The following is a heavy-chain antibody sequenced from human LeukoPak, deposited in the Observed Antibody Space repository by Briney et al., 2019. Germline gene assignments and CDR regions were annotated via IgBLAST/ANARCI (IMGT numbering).Heavy chain of an antibody. V-gene: IGHV4-39*07. D-gene: IGHD6-19*01. Sequence: ETLSLTCTVSGGSISSSSYYWGWIRQPPGKGLEWIGEINHSGSTNYNPSLKSRVTISVDTSKNQFSLKLSSVTAADTAVYYCARFGSGWYYFDYWGQGTLVTVSS. CDR1: GGSISSSSYY. CDR3: ARFGSGWYYFDY. J-gene: IGHJ4*02. CDR2: INHSGST.